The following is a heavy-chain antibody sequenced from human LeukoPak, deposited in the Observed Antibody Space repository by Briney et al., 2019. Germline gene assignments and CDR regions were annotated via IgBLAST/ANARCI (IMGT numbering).Heavy chain of an antibody. D-gene: IGHD6-19*01. Sequence: PSETLSLTCTVSGGSISSSSYYWGWIRQPPGKGLEWIGSIYYSGSTYYNPSLKSRVTISVDTSKNRFSLKLSSVTAADTAVYYCARRVAGRGDFDYWGQGTLVTVSS. CDR2: IYYSGST. V-gene: IGHV4-39*01. CDR3: ARRVAGRGDFDY. CDR1: GGSISSSSYY. J-gene: IGHJ4*02.